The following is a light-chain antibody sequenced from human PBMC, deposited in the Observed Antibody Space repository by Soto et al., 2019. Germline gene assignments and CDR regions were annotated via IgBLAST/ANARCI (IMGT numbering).Light chain of an antibody. CDR2: SNN. J-gene: IGLJ2*01. CDR1: SSNIGSNT. V-gene: IGLV1-44*01. Sequence: QSVLTQPPSASGTPGQRVTISCPGSSSNIGSNTVNWYQQLPGTAPKLLIYSNNQRPSGVPDRFSGSKSGTSASLAISGLQSEDEADYYCAAWDVSLNGPLFGGGTKLTVL. CDR3: AAWDVSLNGPL.